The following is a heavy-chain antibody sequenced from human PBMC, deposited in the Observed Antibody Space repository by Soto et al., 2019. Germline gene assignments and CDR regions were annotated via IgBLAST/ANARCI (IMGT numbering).Heavy chain of an antibody. CDR1: AGTFPHYA. D-gene: IGHD7-27*01. V-gene: IGHV1-69*01. Sequence: QVQLVQSGPEVRVPGSSVTVSCKASAGTFPHYALSWVRQAPGQGLEWIGGLIPVLATTTYAQKLQGRVSIIADESANTVYMELSSLTSEDTAVYYCACNWGNSLKNWLDPWGQGTLVTVSS. J-gene: IGHJ5*02. CDR2: LIPVLATT. CDR3: ACNWGNSLKNWLDP.